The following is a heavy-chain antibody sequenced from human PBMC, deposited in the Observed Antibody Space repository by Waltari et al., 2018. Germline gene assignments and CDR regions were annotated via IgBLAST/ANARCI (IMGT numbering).Heavy chain of an antibody. CDR3: ARIPYYYDSSGSRYFDY. Sequence: QLQLQESGPRLVKPSATLSPACTVSDASIRSNIYSWGWNRQPPGKGLGWMGGVNYIGTTYYNPSLKSRVTISVDTSKNQFSLKLNSVTAADTAVYYCARIPYYYDSSGSRYFDYWGQGTLVTVSS. D-gene: IGHD3-22*01. CDR2: VNYIGTT. CDR1: DASIRSNIYS. V-gene: IGHV4-39*01. J-gene: IGHJ4*02.